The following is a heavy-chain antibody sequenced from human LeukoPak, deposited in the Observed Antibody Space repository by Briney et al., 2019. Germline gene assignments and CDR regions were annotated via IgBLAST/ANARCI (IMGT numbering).Heavy chain of an antibody. CDR1: GGSISSYH. V-gene: IGHV4-4*07. Sequence: AETLSLTCTVSGGSISSYHWSWVRQPAGKGLEWFGRIYSSGTTNYNPSLRSRVTMSVDTSKNQFSLNLSSVTAADTAVYYCARGPSGGLGHDYWGQGT. CDR3: ARGPSGGLGHDY. CDR2: IYSSGTT. D-gene: IGHD3-10*01. J-gene: IGHJ4*02.